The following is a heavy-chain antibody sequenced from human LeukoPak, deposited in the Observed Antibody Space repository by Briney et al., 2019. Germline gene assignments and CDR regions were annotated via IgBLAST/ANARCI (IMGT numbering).Heavy chain of an antibody. J-gene: IGHJ4*01. V-gene: IGHV3-30*02. D-gene: IGHD1-1*01. CDR2: IRFNGTTK. CDR1: GVNFVNFG. Sequence: PGGSLRLTCAASGVNFVNFGMHWVRQAPGKGLEWVAFIRFNGTTKVYGDSVEGRFTISRDNSKNTLYLQMNGLTLEDTAVYYCALTTRGYWGHGTLVTVSS. CDR3: ALTTRGY.